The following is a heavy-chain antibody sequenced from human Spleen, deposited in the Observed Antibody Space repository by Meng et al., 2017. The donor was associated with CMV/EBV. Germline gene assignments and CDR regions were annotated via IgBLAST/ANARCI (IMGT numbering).Heavy chain of an antibody. CDR3: ARELGTYYLFLDN. D-gene: IGHD1-26*01. Sequence: ASVKVSCKASGYTFTAYYMHWVRQAPGQGLEWMGWINPNSGVTVFAQKFQGRVTMTRDTSISTAFMDLNRLRSDDTAMYYCARELGTYYLFLDNWGQGTLVTVSS. J-gene: IGHJ4*02. V-gene: IGHV1-2*02. CDR2: INPNSGVT. CDR1: GYTFTAYY.